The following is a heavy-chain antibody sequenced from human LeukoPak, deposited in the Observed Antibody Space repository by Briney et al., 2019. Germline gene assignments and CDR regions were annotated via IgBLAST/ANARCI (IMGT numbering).Heavy chain of an antibody. D-gene: IGHD3-22*01. Sequence: PGGSLRLSCAASGFSFSAYWMHWVRQAPGKGLVWVSRINNEGTGTDYADSVRGRFTISRVNVENTLYLQMNSLRAEDTAVYSCAKGLGGDYDSSGYYSVTFDYWGQGTLVTVSS. CDR3: AKGLGGDYDSSGYYSVTFDY. J-gene: IGHJ4*02. CDR1: GFSFSAYW. CDR2: INNEGTGT. V-gene: IGHV3-74*01.